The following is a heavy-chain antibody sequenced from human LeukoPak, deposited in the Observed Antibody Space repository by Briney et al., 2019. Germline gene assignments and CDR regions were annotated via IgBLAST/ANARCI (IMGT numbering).Heavy chain of an antibody. CDR3: ASARHGDFVWDY. J-gene: IGHJ4*02. Sequence: GESLKISCKGSGYSFKYRIGWVRQMPGKGLEWMGIIYSGDSQTKYSPSFQGRVTISIDNSITTAYLQWSSLEASDTAMYYCASARHGDFVWDYWGQGTLVTVSS. CDR2: IYSGDSQT. V-gene: IGHV5-51*01. D-gene: IGHD4-17*01. CDR1: GYSFKYR.